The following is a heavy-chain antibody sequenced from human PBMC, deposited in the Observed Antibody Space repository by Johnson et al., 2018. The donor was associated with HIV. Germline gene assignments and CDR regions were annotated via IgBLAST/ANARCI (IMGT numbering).Heavy chain of an antibody. Sequence: QVQLVESGGGVVQPGRSLRLSCAASGFTFRSHAMHWVRQAPGKGLEWVAVISYDGNNKYYADSVKGRFTISRDNSKNTLYLQMNSLRAGDTAVYYCARDRTYCSGGSCYFDAFDSWGQGTMVTVSS. J-gene: IGHJ3*02. CDR3: ARDRTYCSGGSCYFDAFDS. CDR2: ISYDGNNK. V-gene: IGHV3-30*04. CDR1: GFTFRSHA. D-gene: IGHD2-15*01.